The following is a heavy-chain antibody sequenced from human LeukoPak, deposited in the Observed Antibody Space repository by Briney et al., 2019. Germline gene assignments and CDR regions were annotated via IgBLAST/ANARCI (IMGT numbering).Heavy chain of an antibody. CDR3: ARARDRRIDY. CDR1: GGSISSGGYS. V-gene: IGHV4-30-2*01. J-gene: IGHJ4*02. Sequence: SETLSLTCAVSGGSISSGGYSWSWIRQPPGKGLEWIGYIYHSGSTYYNPSLKSRVTISVDRSKNQFSLKLSSVTAADTAVYYCARARDRRIDYWGQGTLVTVSS. CDR2: IYHSGST.